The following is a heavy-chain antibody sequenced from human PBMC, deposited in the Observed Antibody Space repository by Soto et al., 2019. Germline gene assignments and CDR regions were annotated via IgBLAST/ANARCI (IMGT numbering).Heavy chain of an antibody. CDR1: GDSMSSSDYY. CDR3: ARGVRFVTTFDY. V-gene: IGHV4-39*01. CDR2: IYYSGST. D-gene: IGHD3-10*02. J-gene: IGHJ4*02. Sequence: PSETLSLTCAVSGDSMSSSDYYWGWIRQPPGKGLEWIGSIYYSGSTYYNPSLQSRVTISVDTSKNQFSLKLNSVTAADTAVYYCARGVRFVTTFDYWGQGTLVTVSS.